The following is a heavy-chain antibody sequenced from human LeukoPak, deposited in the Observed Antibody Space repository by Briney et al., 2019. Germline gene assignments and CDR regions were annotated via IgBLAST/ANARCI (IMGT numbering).Heavy chain of an antibody. Sequence: PSETLSLTCAFSGDSISTYHWSWIRQPPGKRLEWIGSMYYTGSTSYNPSLKSRVTTSLDTSKNQFSLKLSSVTAADTAVYYCARDFLHPRGLFLSRYFDLWGRGTLVTVSS. CDR3: ARDFLHPRGLFLSRYFDL. J-gene: IGHJ2*01. V-gene: IGHV4-59*01. D-gene: IGHD5/OR15-5a*01. CDR2: MYYTGST. CDR1: GDSISTYH.